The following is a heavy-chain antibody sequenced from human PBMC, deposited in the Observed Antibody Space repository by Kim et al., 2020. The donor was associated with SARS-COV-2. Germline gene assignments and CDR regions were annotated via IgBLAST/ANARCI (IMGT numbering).Heavy chain of an antibody. Sequence: SETLSLTCTVSGYSISSGYYWGWIRQPPGKGLEWIGSIYHSGSTYYNPSLKSRVTISVDTSKNQFSLKLSSVTAADTAVYYCARVRLSSGYYYWGQGTLV. CDR1: GYSISSGYY. CDR2: IYHSGST. CDR3: ARVRLSSGYYY. J-gene: IGHJ4*02. D-gene: IGHD3-22*01. V-gene: IGHV4-38-2*02.